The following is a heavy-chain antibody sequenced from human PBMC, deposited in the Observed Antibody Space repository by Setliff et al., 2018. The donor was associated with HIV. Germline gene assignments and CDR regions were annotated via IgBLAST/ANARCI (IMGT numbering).Heavy chain of an antibody. D-gene: IGHD2-8*02. J-gene: IGHJ4*02. CDR2: IYTSGTT. CDR3: ARLIHTGLLYFDY. Sequence: SETLSLTCTVSGAGIISYSWSWIRQPAGKGLEWIGYIYTSGTTEYNPSLDSRVTISVDTSRDQFFLNLRSVTAADTALYFCARLIHTGLLYFDYWGLGMLVTVSS. V-gene: IGHV4-4*09. CDR1: GAGIISYS.